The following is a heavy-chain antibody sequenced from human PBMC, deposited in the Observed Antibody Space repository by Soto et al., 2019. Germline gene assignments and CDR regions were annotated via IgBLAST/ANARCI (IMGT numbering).Heavy chain of an antibody. V-gene: IGHV3-74*01. CDR3: TRDYYGSGLDY. Sequence: GGSLRLSCAASGFTFSSYWMHWVHQAPGKGLVWVSRSNNDGSSTTYADSVKGRFTISRDNAKNTLYLQMNSLRAEDTAVYYCTRDYYGSGLDYWGLGTLVTVSS. J-gene: IGHJ4*02. D-gene: IGHD3-10*01. CDR2: SNNDGSST. CDR1: GFTFSSYW.